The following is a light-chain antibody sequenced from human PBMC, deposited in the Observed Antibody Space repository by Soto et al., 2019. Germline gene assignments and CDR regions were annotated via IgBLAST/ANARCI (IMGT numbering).Light chain of an antibody. V-gene: IGLV2-23*01. CDR2: EGS. CDR1: STDVGNYYV. CDR3: SANAGGSTLV. J-gene: IGLJ2*01. Sequence: QLVLTQPASVSGSPGQSITISCTGTSTDVGNYYVVSWYQQHPDRAPKVIIYEGSKRPSGVSNRFSGSKSGNTASLTISGLQAEDEADYYCSANAGGSTLVFGGGTKVTVL.